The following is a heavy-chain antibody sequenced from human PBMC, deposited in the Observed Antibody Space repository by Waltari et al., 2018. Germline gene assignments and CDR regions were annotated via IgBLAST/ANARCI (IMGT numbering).Heavy chain of an antibody. Sequence: EVQLLESGGGLVPPGGSLSLSCAASGFTFSSYAMSWVRRAPGKGLEWVSAISGSGGSTYYADSVKGRFTISRDNSKNTLYLQMNSLRAEDTAVYYCADYSGSYLTRFDYWGQGTLVTVSS. CDR2: ISGSGGST. CDR1: GFTFSSYA. J-gene: IGHJ4*02. V-gene: IGHV3-23*01. D-gene: IGHD1-26*01. CDR3: ADYSGSYLTRFDY.